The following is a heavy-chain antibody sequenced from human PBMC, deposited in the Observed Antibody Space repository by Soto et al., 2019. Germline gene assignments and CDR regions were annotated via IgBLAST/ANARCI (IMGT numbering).Heavy chain of an antibody. Sequence: GGSLRLSCAASGFTFSSYAMSWVRQAPGKGLEWVSAISGSGGSTYYADSVKGRFTISRDNSKNTLYLQMNSLRAEDTAVYYCAKDQALYGDHNYYYYYYMDVWGKGTTVTVSS. CDR3: AKDQALYGDHNYYYYYYMDV. J-gene: IGHJ6*03. V-gene: IGHV3-23*01. D-gene: IGHD4-17*01. CDR1: GFTFSSYA. CDR2: ISGSGGST.